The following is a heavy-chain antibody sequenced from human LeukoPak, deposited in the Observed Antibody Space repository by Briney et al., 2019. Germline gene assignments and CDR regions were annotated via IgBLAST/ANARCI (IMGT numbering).Heavy chain of an antibody. V-gene: IGHV4-39*07. J-gene: IGHJ6*03. CDR3: ARGGYSSAWYSYYYYCMDV. CDR1: GGSINTPNYY. Sequence: PSETLPLTCTVSGGSINTPNYYWGWIRQTPGKGLEWIGNIFYSGGTYYSPSLKSRVTISIDTSKNQFSLKLNSVTTADTAVYYCARGGYSSAWYSYYYYCMDVWGEGTAVTVSS. D-gene: IGHD6-13*01. CDR2: IFYSGGT.